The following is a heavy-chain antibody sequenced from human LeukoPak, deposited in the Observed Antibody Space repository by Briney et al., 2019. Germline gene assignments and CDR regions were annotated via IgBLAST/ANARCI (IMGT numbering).Heavy chain of an antibody. CDR3: ARVGDYYDSSGYWSYFDY. CDR2: IYYSGST. J-gene: IGHJ4*02. V-gene: IGHV4-59*01. D-gene: IGHD3-22*01. CDR1: GGSISSYY. Sequence: PSETLSLTCTVSGGSISSYYWSWIRQPPGKGLEWIGYIYYSGSTNYNPSLKSRVTISVDTSKNQFSLKLSSVTAADTAVYYCARVGDYYDSSGYWSYFDYWGQGTLVTVSS.